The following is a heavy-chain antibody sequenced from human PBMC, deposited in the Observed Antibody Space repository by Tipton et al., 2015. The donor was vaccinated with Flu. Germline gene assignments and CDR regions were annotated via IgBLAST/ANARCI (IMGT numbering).Heavy chain of an antibody. CDR2: IYTSGRT. CDR1: GASISSTSYH. V-gene: IGHV4-61*02. Sequence: TLSLTCNVSGASISSTSYHWNWIRQPAGKGLEWIGRIYTSGRTTYNPSLKSRVTMSVDTSKNRFSLKLSSVTAADTAVYFCARRDYSNYVSEPKNWFDSWGQGTLVTVSS. J-gene: IGHJ5*01. CDR3: ARRDYSNYVSEPKNWFDS. D-gene: IGHD4-11*01.